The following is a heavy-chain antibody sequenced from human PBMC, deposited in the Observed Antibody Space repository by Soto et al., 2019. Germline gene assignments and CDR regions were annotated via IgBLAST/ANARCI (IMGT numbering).Heavy chain of an antibody. J-gene: IGHJ4*02. CDR1: GDTFSSYA. D-gene: IGHD2-2*01. Sequence: QVQLVQSGAEVKKPGSSVKVSCKASGDTFSSYAISWVRQAPGQGLEWMGGIIPIFGTANYAQKFQGRVTXXXXXXXXXXXXXXXXXXXXXXXXXXXXXXVVPAANEEYYFDYWGQGTLVTVSS. CDR2: IIPIFGTA. CDR3: XXXVVPAANEEYYFDY. V-gene: IGHV1-69*01.